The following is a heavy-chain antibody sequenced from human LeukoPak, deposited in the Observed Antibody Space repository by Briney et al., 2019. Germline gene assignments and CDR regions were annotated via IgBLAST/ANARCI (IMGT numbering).Heavy chain of an antibody. Sequence: ASVKVSCKASGGTFSSYAISWVRQAPGQGLEWMGGIIPIFGTANYAQKFQGRVTITADKSTSTAYMELSSLRSEDTAVYYCARESYYYDSSGYYLNPWGQGTLVTVSS. D-gene: IGHD3-22*01. V-gene: IGHV1-69*06. CDR3: ARESYYYDSSGYYLNP. J-gene: IGHJ5*02. CDR2: IIPIFGTA. CDR1: GGTFSSYA.